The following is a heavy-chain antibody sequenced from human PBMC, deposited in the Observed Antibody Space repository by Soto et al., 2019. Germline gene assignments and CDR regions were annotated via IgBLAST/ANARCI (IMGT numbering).Heavy chain of an antibody. V-gene: IGHV3-23*01. D-gene: IGHD6-19*01. Sequence: GSLRLSCAASGFTFSSYAMSWVRQAPGKGLEWVSAISGSGGSTYYADSVKGRFTISRDNSKNTLYLQMNSLRAEDTAVYYCAKDGDTVEQWLDTAFFDYWGQGTLVTVSS. CDR1: GFTFSSYA. CDR3: AKDGDTVEQWLDTAFFDY. CDR2: ISGSGGST. J-gene: IGHJ4*02.